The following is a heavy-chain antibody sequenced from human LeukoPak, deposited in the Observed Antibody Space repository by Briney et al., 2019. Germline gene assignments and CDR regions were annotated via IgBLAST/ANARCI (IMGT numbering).Heavy chain of an antibody. V-gene: IGHV3-30*02. CDR1: GFTFSSYS. CDR3: AKDRAVMAYYYYFYMDV. J-gene: IGHJ6*03. Sequence: GGSLRPSCTASGFTFSSYSLHWVRQAPGKGLEWVAFTRYDGSSKYYADSVKGRFTISRDNSKNTLYLQMNSLRTEDTAVYYCAKDRAVMAYYYYFYMDVWGKGTTVTVSS. CDR2: TRYDGSSK. D-gene: IGHD3-16*01.